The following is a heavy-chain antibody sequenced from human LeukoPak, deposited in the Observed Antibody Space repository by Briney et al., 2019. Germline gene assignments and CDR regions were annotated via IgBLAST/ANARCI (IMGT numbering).Heavy chain of an antibody. V-gene: IGHV3-30*18. J-gene: IGHJ4*02. Sequence: GGSLRLSCAASGFTFSSYGMHWVRQAPGKGLEWVAVISYDGSNKYYADSVKGRFTISRDNSKNTLYLQMNSLRAEDTAVYYCAKGEPYGYYDSSGYPDYWGQGTLVTVSS. D-gene: IGHD3-22*01. CDR1: GFTFSSYG. CDR2: ISYDGSNK. CDR3: AKGEPYGYYDSSGYPDY.